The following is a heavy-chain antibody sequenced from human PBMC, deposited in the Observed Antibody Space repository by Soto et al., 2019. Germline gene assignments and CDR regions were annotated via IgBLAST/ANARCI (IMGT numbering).Heavy chain of an antibody. V-gene: IGHV5-51*01. CDR1: GYSFASYW. J-gene: IGHJ6*02. Sequence: GESLEISCQGSGYSFASYWIGWVRQMPGKDLEWIGIIYPGDSDTRYSPSFQGQVTISADKSLRTAYLQWTSLKASDTALFYCARTRSVNRGFYYGGIDGWGQGTTVTVSS. D-gene: IGHD5-12*01. CDR2: IYPGDSDT. CDR3: ARTRSVNRGFYYGGIDG.